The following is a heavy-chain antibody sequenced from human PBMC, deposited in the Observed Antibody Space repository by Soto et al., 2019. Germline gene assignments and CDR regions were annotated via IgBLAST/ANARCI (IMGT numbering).Heavy chain of an antibody. D-gene: IGHD5-12*01. CDR3: TTDPVGYAKSLVDVDH. Sequence: MLGCRHVLEKKKEWVAVISYAGSNKYYADSVKGRFTISRDHSQNTLYLQMNSLRAEDTAVYYGTTDPVGYAKSLVDVDHWG. V-gene: IGHV3-30-3*01. CDR2: ISYAGSNK. J-gene: IGHJ1*01.